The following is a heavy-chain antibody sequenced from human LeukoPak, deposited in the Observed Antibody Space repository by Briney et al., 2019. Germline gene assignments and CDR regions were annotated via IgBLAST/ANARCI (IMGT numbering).Heavy chain of an antibody. J-gene: IGHJ4*02. V-gene: IGHV4-34*01. CDR3: ARHGEEFDY. Sequence: SETLSLTCAVYGGSFSGYYWSWIRQPPGKGLEWIGEINHSGSTYYNPSLKSRVTISVDTSKNQFSLKLSSVTAADTAVYYCARHGEEFDYWGQGTLVTVSS. CDR1: GGSFSGYY. CDR2: INHSGST.